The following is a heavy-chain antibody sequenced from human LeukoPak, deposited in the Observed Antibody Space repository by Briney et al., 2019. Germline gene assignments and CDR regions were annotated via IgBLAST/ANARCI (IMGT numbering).Heavy chain of an antibody. CDR2: VYPGDSDT. J-gene: IGHJ4*02. CDR3: VRLDSSGWYYFDY. V-gene: IGHV5-51*01. Sequence: GESLKISCKGSGYTFINYWIAWVRQMPGKGLEWMGSVYPGDSDTRYSPSFQGQVTISADKSSSSAYLQWSSLKASDTAMYYCVRLDSSGWYYFDYWGQGTLVTVSS. D-gene: IGHD6-19*01. CDR1: GYTFINYW.